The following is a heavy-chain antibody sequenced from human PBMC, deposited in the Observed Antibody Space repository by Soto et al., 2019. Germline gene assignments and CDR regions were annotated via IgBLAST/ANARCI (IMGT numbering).Heavy chain of an antibody. J-gene: IGHJ5*02. D-gene: IGHD2-15*01. CDR1: GYTFTNYG. CDR2: ISAYNGNR. Sequence: QVQLVQSGAEVKKPGASVKVSCNASGYTFTNYGISWVRQAPGQGLEWMGWISAYNGNRNYAQKLQDRVTMTTDTSTNTAYMELGSLRSDDTAVYFCARTGSGGWFDPWGQGTLVTVSP. V-gene: IGHV1-18*01. CDR3: ARTGSGGWFDP.